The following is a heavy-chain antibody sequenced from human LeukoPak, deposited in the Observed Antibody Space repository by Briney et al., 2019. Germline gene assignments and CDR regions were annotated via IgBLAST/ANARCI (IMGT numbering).Heavy chain of an antibody. J-gene: IGHJ4*02. CDR3: VTETWWRFDH. D-gene: IGHD2-15*01. CDR2: IEPDGSQQ. V-gene: IGHV3-7*01. CDR1: GFSFSRDY. Sequence: PGGSLRLSCSASGFSFSRDYMSWVRQAPGKGLVCVAKIEPDGSQQYYVDSVRGRFTISRDNSKNSLYLHLNFLRAGDTAVYYCVTETWWRFDHWGQGSLVTVSS.